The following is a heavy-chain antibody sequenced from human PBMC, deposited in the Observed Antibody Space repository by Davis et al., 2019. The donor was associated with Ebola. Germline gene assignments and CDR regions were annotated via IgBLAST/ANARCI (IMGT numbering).Heavy chain of an antibody. CDR3: ARHYSGSYFWFDP. Sequence: MPSETLSLTCTVSGGSISSYYWSWIRQPPGKGLEWIGYIYYSGGTNYNPSLKSRVTISVDTSKNQFSLKLSSVTAADTAVYYCARHYSGSYFWFDPWGQGTLVTVSS. D-gene: IGHD1-26*01. V-gene: IGHV4-59*08. CDR2: IYYSGGT. CDR1: GGSISSYY. J-gene: IGHJ5*02.